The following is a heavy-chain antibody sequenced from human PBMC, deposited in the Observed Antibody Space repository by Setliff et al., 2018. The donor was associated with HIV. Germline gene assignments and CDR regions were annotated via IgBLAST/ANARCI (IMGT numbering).Heavy chain of an antibody. Sequence: PSETLSLTCAVYGGSFSGYYWSWIRQPPGKGLEWIGEINHSGTTNYDMSLWSRVTISLDASKNQFSLKLTSVTAADTAVYYCAREIYGGNSRPFDYWGPGTLVTVSS. V-gene: IGHV4-34*01. D-gene: IGHD4-17*01. CDR1: GGSFSGYY. CDR2: INHSGTT. CDR3: AREIYGGNSRPFDY. J-gene: IGHJ4*02.